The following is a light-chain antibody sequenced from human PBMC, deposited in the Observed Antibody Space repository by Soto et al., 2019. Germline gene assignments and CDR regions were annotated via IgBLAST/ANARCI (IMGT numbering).Light chain of an antibody. CDR3: CSYVGSNNYV. V-gene: IGLV2-8*01. CDR1: SSDVGGYNY. CDR2: EVT. J-gene: IGLJ1*01. Sequence: QSVLTQPPSASGSPGQSVAISCTGTSSDVGGYNYVSWYQQYPGKAPKLIMYEVTKRPSGFPDRFSGSKSGNTASLTVSGLQAEDEADYYCCSYVGSNNYVFGTGTKVTVL.